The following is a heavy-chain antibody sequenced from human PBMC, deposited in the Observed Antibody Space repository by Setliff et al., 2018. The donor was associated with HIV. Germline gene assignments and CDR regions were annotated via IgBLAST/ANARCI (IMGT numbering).Heavy chain of an antibody. V-gene: IGHV3-7*05. CDR1: GFTLSTFW. Sequence: GGSLRLSCAASGFTLSTFWMTWVRQAPGKGLEWVANIKQDGSEKDYVDSVKGRFTISRDNAKNSLYLQMNSLSAEDTAVYYCATRGGTIFGVVFTRPLGAFDIWGQGTMVTVSS. CDR3: ATRGGTIFGVVFTRPLGAFDI. CDR2: IKQDGSEK. J-gene: IGHJ3*02. D-gene: IGHD3-3*01.